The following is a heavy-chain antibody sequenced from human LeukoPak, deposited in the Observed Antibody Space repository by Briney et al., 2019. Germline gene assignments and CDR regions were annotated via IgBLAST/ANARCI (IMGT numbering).Heavy chain of an antibody. V-gene: IGHV4-4*02. J-gene: IGHJ4*02. CDR1: GGSITSTNW. D-gene: IGHD1-26*01. Sequence: SGTLSLTCGVSGGSITSTNWWSWVRQPPGQGLEWIGEISLTGRTDYNPSLIGRVIMSLDESRNQLSLTLTSVTAADTAMYYCTRESGPYCPFGYWGQGTLVVVPS. CDR3: TRESGPYCPFGY. CDR2: ISLTGRT.